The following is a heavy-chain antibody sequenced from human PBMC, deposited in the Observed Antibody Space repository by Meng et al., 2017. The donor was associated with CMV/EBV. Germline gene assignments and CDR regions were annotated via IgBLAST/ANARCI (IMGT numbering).Heavy chain of an antibody. J-gene: IGHJ4*01. D-gene: IGHD2-21*01. CDR2: ISVYNGHT. CDR1: GDTFTGYV. CDR3: ARGVPLGIIYSFDY. V-gene: IGHV1-18*01. Sequence: QVQLVETGGEGKEPGGSVRDCCKTSGDTFTGYVISWLRQDPGQGLEWMGWISVYNGHTNFAQNLQGRVTMTTDTSTSTAYVELGSLRSDDTAIYYCARGVPLGIIYSFDYWGQGTLVTVSS.